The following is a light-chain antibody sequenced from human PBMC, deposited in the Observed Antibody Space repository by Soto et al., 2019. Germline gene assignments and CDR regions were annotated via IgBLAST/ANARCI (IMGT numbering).Light chain of an antibody. Sequence: QSVLTQPASVSGSPGQSITISCIGTNNDVGAYDFVSWYQQHPGKAPRLLIYEVINRPSGISNRFSGSKSAYTASLTISGLQAEDESDYYCSSYTTGSTWVFGGGTQLTVL. V-gene: IGLV2-14*01. CDR1: NNDVGAYDF. CDR3: SSYTTGSTWV. J-gene: IGLJ3*02. CDR2: EVI.